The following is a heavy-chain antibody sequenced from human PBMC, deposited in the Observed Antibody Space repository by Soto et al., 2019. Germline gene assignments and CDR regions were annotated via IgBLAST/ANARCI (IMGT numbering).Heavy chain of an antibody. Sequence: QVQLQESGPGLVKPSQTLSLTCTVSGGSISSGDYYWNWIRQHPGKGLEWIGYIYHRGSTKYNPSLKNRVTISVDTSKNQISRKLSSLSAADTAVYYCARAESVGHPVVPDYLGQGTLVTVSS. J-gene: IGHJ4*02. CDR1: GGSISSGDYY. V-gene: IGHV4-31*03. CDR3: ARAESVGHPVVPDY. CDR2: IYHRGST. D-gene: IGHD2-21*01.